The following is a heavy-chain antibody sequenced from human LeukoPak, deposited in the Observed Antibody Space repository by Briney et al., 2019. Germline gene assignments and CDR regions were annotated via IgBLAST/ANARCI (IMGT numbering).Heavy chain of an antibody. D-gene: IGHD2-21*02. Sequence: GGSLRLSCAASGFTFSSYSMNWVRQAPGKGLEWVSYISSSSSTIYYADSVKGRFTISRDNAKNSLYLQMNSLRAEDTAVYYCARGGLAYCGGDCSDFDYWGQGTLVTVSS. CDR2: ISSSSSTI. J-gene: IGHJ4*02. CDR1: GFTFSSYS. CDR3: ARGGLAYCGGDCSDFDY. V-gene: IGHV3-48*01.